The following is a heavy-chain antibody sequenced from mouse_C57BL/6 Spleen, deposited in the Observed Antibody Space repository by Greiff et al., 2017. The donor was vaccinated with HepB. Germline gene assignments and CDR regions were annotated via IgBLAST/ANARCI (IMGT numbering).Heavy chain of an antibody. CDR2: INPNNGGT. Sequence: VQLQQSGPELVKPGASVKISCKASGYTFTDYYMNWVKQSHGKSLEWIGDINPNNGGTSYNQKFKGKATLTVDKSSSTAYMELRSLTSEDSAVYYCARGELGREYFDYWGQGTTLTVSS. D-gene: IGHD4-1*01. V-gene: IGHV1-26*01. J-gene: IGHJ2*01. CDR3: ARGELGREYFDY. CDR1: GYTFTDYY.